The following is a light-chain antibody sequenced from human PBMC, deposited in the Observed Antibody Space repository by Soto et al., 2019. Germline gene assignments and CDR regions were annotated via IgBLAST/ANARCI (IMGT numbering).Light chain of an antibody. CDR2: SDT. V-gene: IGLV1-47*02. J-gene: IGLJ2*01. CDR3: AAWDGSLSGRV. CDR1: SSNIGSNY. Sequence: QSVLTQSPSASATPGQRVTISCSGSSSNIGSNYVYWYRQLPGTAPKLIIYSDTQRPSGVPDRFSGSKSGTSASLVISELRSEDEADYYCAAWDGSLSGRVFGGGTKLTVL.